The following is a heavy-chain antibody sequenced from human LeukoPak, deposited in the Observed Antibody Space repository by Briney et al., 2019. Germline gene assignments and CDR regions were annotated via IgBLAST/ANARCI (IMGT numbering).Heavy chain of an antibody. CDR2: ISSSSSYI. D-gene: IGHD3-22*01. CDR3: ARDQNYYDSSGLEY. CDR1: GFTFSSYS. V-gene: IGHV3-21*01. Sequence: PGGSLRLSCAASGFTFSSYSMNWVRQAPGKGLEWVSSISSSSSYIYYADSVKGRFTIPRDNAKNSLYLQMNSLGAEDTAVYYCARDQNYYDSSGLEYWGQGTLVTVSS. J-gene: IGHJ4*02.